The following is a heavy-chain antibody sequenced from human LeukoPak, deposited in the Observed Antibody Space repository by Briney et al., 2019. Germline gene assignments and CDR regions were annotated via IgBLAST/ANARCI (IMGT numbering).Heavy chain of an antibody. CDR2: ISGSGGNT. J-gene: IGHJ4*02. CDR1: GFTFSSYA. V-gene: IGHV3-23*01. CDR3: AKDRGYCSGGSCYGYYYFDY. D-gene: IGHD2-15*01. Sequence: PGGSLRLSCAASGFTFSSYAIAWFRQAPGKGLEGVSIISGSGGNTYYADSVKGRFTISRDNSKNTLYLQINSLRAEDTAVYYCAKDRGYCSGGSCYGYYYFDYWGQGPLVTVSS.